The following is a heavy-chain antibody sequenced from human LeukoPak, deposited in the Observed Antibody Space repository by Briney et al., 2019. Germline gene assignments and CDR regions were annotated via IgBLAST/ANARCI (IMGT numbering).Heavy chain of an antibody. CDR3: ARGSRWELPLDY. CDR1: GGSFSGYY. D-gene: IGHD1-26*01. CDR2: INHSGST. V-gene: IGHV4-34*01. J-gene: IGHJ4*02. Sequence: MPSETLSLTCAVYGGSFSGYYWSWIRQSPGKGLEWIGEINHSGSTNYNPSLKSRVTIPLDTSKNQFSLKLSSVTAADTAVYYCARGSRWELPLDYWGQGTLVTVSS.